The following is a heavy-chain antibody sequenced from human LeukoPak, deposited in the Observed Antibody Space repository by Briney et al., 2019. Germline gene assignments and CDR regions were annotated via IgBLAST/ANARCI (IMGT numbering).Heavy chain of an antibody. D-gene: IGHD1-26*01. CDR3: ARESMRGSYLGEIFPLGYYGMDV. Sequence: GGSLRLSCAASGFTFSDYYMSWIRQAPGKGLEWVSYISSSGSTIYYADSVKGRFTFSRDNAKNSLYLQMNSLRAEDTAVYYCARESMRGSYLGEIFPLGYYGMDVWGQGTTVTVSS. CDR2: ISSSGSTI. J-gene: IGHJ6*02. V-gene: IGHV3-11*04. CDR1: GFTFSDYY.